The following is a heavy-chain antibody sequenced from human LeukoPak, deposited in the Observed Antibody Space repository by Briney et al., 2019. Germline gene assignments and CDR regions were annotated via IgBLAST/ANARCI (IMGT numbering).Heavy chain of an antibody. CDR3: ARGLTLLGYCSGTSCLMNY. Sequence: GGSLRLSCAVSGFTLSSYWMHWVRQAPGKGLVCVSRIDSDGTTIDYADSVKGRFTISRDNANNTLYLQMNSLRAEDAGVYYCARGLTLLGYCSGTSCLMNYWGQGTLVTVSS. J-gene: IGHJ4*02. V-gene: IGHV3-74*01. CDR1: GFTLSSYW. CDR2: IDSDGTTI. D-gene: IGHD2-2*01.